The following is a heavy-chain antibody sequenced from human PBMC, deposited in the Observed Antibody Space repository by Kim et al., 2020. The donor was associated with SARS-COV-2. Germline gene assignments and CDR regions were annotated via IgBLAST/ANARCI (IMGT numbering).Heavy chain of an antibody. D-gene: IGHD6-13*01. CDR3: ARRHRAADAFDY. CDR2: IYYSGST. Sequence: SETLSLTCTVSGGSISSYYWSWIRQPPGKGLEWIGSIYYSGSTNYNPSLKSRVTISVDTSKNQFSLKLSSVTAADTAVYYCARRHRAADAFDYWGQGTLVTVSS. J-gene: IGHJ4*02. CDR1: GGSISSYY. V-gene: IGHV4-59*13.